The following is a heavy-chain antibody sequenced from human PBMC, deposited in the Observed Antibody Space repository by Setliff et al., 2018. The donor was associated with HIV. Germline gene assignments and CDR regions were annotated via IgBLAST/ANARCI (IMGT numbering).Heavy chain of an antibody. CDR2: INHSGDT. CDR3: ARGGAVSADFDS. D-gene: IGHD3-16*01. CDR1: GGSFSGYY. J-gene: IGHJ5*01. Sequence: PSETLSLTCAVYGGSFSGYYWSWIRQPPGKGLEWIGEINHSGDTNYKPSLKSRLTISVDTSKNQFSLSLNSVTVADTAVYFCARGGAVSADFDSWGQGTLVTVSS. V-gene: IGHV4-34*01.